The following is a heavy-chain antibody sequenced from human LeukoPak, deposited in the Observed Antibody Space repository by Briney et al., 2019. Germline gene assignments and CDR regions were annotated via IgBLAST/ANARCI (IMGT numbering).Heavy chain of an antibody. CDR1: GYTFTSYD. Sequence: ASVKVSYKASGYTFTSYDMHWVRQAPGQGLEWMGIINPSGGSTSYAQIFQGRVTMTRDTSTSTVYMGLSSLRSEDTAVYYCARGGSSWYRGSFQHWGQGTLVTVSS. J-gene: IGHJ1*01. V-gene: IGHV1-46*01. CDR3: ARGGSSWYRGSFQH. D-gene: IGHD6-13*01. CDR2: INPSGGST.